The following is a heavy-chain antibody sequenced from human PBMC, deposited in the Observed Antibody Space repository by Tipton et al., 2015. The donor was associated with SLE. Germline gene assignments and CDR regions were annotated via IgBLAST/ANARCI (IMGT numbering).Heavy chain of an antibody. J-gene: IGHJ6*03. Sequence: TLSLTCTVSGGSTNSYYWTWIRQPPGKGLEWIGRIYTSGSTNYNPSLKSRVTISVDTSKNQFSLKLSSVTAADTAVYYCAREVGAYAYYYYYMDVWGKGTTVTVSS. CDR3: AREVGAYAYYYYYMDV. V-gene: IGHV4-4*08. CDR1: GGSTNSYY. D-gene: IGHD1-26*01. CDR2: IYTSGST.